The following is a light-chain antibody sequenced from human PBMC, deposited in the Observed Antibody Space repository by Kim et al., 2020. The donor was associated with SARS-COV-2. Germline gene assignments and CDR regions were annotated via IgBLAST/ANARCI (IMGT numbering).Light chain of an antibody. CDR3: QQYNNWPPYI. V-gene: IGKV3-15*01. CDR2: GAS. CDR1: QSVSSN. Sequence: VSPRERPAFSCTASQSVSSNLAWDQQKPGQAPTLLIYGASTRATGIPARFSGSGSGTEFTLTISSLQSEDFAVYYCQQYNNWPPYIFGQGTKLEI. J-gene: IGKJ2*01.